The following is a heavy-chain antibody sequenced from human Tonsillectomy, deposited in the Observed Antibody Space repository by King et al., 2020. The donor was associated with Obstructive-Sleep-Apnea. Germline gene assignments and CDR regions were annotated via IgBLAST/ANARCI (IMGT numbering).Heavy chain of an antibody. D-gene: IGHD3-10*01. CDR1: GFTFSKSG. J-gene: IGHJ4*02. Sequence: VQLVESGGGVVQPGGSLRLSCAASGFTFSKSGIHWVRQEPGKGLEWLTYITDDADDKFYAGSVRGRFTISRDNSKNTVHLEMNSLRPEDTANYYCAKDYRYGLDYWGQGTPVTVSS. CDR3: AKDYRYGLDY. CDR2: ITDDADDK. V-gene: IGHV3-30*02.